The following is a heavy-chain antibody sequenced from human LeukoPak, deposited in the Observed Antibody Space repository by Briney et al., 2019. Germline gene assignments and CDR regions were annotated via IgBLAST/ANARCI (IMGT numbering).Heavy chain of an antibody. CDR2: ITRSSIYI. D-gene: IGHD3-22*01. V-gene: IGHV3-11*06. CDR1: GFTFSDYY. J-gene: IGHJ4*02. Sequence: PGGSLRLSCAASGFTFSDYYMSWIRQAPGKGLEWVSCITRSSIYIYYADSVKGRFTISRDNAKNSLYLQMNSLRAEDTAVYYCARGRYDSSGSYSLFDYWGQGTLVTVSS. CDR3: ARGRYDSSGSYSLFDY.